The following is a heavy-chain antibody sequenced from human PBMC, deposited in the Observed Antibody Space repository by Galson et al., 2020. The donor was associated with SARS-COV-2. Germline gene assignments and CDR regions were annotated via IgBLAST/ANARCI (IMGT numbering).Heavy chain of an antibody. CDR3: ARFTAAGD. J-gene: IGHJ4*02. V-gene: IGHV3-7*01. CDR1: GFSFKTNW. CDR2: IRQDGSEK. D-gene: IGHD6-13*01. Sequence: GESLKISCAASGFSFKTNWMTWVRQAPGKGLEWVATIRQDGSEKYFVDSVKGRFTISRDNAKNSLYLEMNSLRAEDTAIYYCARFTAAGDWGQGTLVTVSS.